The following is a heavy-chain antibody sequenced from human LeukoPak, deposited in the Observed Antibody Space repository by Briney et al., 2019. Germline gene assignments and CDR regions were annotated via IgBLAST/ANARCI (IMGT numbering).Heavy chain of an antibody. V-gene: IGHV4-38-2*02. J-gene: IGHJ4*02. CDR1: GYSISSGYY. Sequence: PSETLSLTCTVSGYSISSGYYWGWIRQPPGKGLEWIGSIYNSGSTYYNPSLKSRVTISADTSKNQFSLKLSSVTAADTAVYYCARDGVRFGELFPEAFDYWGQGTLVTVSS. CDR2: IYNSGST. D-gene: IGHD3-10*01. CDR3: ARDGVRFGELFPEAFDY.